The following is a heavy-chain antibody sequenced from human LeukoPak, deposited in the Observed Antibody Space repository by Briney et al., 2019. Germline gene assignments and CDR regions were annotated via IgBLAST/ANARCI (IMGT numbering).Heavy chain of an antibody. CDR3: ARGATTYYDFWSGYPYYYYMDV. CDR2: IIPIFGTA. D-gene: IGHD3-3*01. V-gene: IGHV1-69*06. CDR1: GYTFTSYA. Sequence: SVKVSCKASGYTFTSYAISWVRQAPGQGLEWMGGIIPIFGTANYAQKFQGRVTITADKSTSTAYMELSSLRSEDTAVYYCARGATTYYDFWSGYPYYYYMDVWGKGTTVTVSS. J-gene: IGHJ6*03.